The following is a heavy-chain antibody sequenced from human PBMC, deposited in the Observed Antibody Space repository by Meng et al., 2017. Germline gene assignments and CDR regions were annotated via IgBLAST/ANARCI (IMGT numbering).Heavy chain of an antibody. V-gene: IGHV4-34*01. Sequence: SETLSLTCAVYGGSFSGYYWSWIRQPPGKGLEWIGEINHSGSTNYNPSLKSRVTISVDTSKNQFSLKLSSVTAADTAVYYCARNPLRYCSSTSCPPVHWGQGTLVTVSS. CDR3: ARNPLRYCSSTSCPPVH. CDR1: GGSFSGYY. D-gene: IGHD2-2*01. CDR2: INHSGST. J-gene: IGHJ4*02.